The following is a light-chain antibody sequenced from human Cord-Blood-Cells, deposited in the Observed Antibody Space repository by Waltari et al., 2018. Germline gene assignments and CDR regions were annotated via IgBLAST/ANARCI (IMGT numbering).Light chain of an antibody. Sequence: DIQMTQSPFSLSASVGDRVTITCRASQSISSYLNWYQQKPGKAPKLLIYDASSLQSGVPARFSGSGSGTDFTLTISSLQPEDFATYYCQQSYSTPHTFGQGTKLEIK. CDR1: QSISSY. CDR3: QQSYSTPHT. V-gene: IGKV1-39*01. J-gene: IGKJ2*01. CDR2: DAS.